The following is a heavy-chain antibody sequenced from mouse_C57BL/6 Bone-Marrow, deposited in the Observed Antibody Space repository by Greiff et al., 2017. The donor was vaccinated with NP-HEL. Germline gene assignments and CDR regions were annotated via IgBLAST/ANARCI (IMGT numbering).Heavy chain of an antibody. V-gene: IGHV1-81*01. CDR1: GYTFTSYG. CDR3: ARDYYGHFDY. Sequence: VQLVESGAELARPGASVKLSCKASGYTFTSYGISWVKQRTGQGLEWIGEIYPRSGNTYYNEKFKGKATLTADKSSSTAYMELRSLTSEDSAVYFCARDYYGHFDYWGQGTTLTVSS. J-gene: IGHJ2*01. D-gene: IGHD1-1*01. CDR2: IYPRSGNT.